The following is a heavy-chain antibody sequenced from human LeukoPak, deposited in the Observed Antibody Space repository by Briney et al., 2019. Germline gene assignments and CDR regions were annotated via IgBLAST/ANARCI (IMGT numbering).Heavy chain of an antibody. CDR3: AKDPRRYYYDSSVQFDP. Sequence: GGSLRLSCAVSGFTFSSYAMSRVRQAPGKGLEWVSTISNSDGTTYYADSVKGRFTISRDDSENTLSLQMNSLRAEDTAVYYCAKDPRRYYYDSSVQFDPWGQGTLVTGSS. CDR1: GFTFSSYA. D-gene: IGHD3-22*01. CDR2: ISNSDGTT. V-gene: IGHV3-23*01. J-gene: IGHJ5*02.